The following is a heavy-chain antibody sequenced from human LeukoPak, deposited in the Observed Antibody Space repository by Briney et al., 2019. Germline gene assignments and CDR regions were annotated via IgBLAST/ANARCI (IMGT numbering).Heavy chain of an antibody. J-gene: IGHJ4*02. Sequence: SETLSLTCTVSGGSIRSSNYYWGWIRQPPGKGLEWIGSIYYSGRTYYNPSLKSRVTMSVDTSKNQFSLKLRSVTAADTAMYYCARHWEQQPAPGDDCWGQGSLVTVSS. CDR1: GGSIRSSNYY. CDR2: IYYSGRT. V-gene: IGHV4-39*01. CDR3: ARHWEQQPAPGDDC. D-gene: IGHD6-13*01.